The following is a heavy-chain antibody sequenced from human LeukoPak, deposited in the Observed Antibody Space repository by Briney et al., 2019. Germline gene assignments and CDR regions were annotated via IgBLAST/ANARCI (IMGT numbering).Heavy chain of an antibody. CDR1: GFTLDDYA. V-gene: IGHV3-9*01. CDR2: VSWNSGTI. D-gene: IGHD1-14*01. CDR3: AKDVAYNRGAFDV. Sequence: PGRSLRLSCAASGFTLDDYAMHWVRQAPGKGLEWVSGVSWNSGTIDYADPVKGRFTISRDNAKNSLYLQMNSLRAEDTALYYCAKDVAYNRGAFDVWGQGTMVTVSS. J-gene: IGHJ3*01.